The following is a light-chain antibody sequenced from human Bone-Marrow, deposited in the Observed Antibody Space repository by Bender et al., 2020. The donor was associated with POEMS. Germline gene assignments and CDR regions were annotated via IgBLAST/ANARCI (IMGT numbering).Light chain of an antibody. Sequence: QSALTQPASVSGSPGQSITISCTGTSGDIGRYTSVSWFQQHPGKAPKLMIYDASNRPSGVSNRFSGFRSGNTASLIISGLQAEDEAEYYCSSYNTNNTPWVFGGGTSLTVL. CDR2: DAS. V-gene: IGLV2-14*01. J-gene: IGLJ2*01. CDR1: SGDIGRYTS. CDR3: SSYNTNNTPWV.